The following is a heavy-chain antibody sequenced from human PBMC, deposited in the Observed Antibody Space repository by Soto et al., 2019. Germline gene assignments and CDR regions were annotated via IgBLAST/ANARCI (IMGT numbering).Heavy chain of an antibody. J-gene: IGHJ6*02. V-gene: IGHV3-48*03. D-gene: IGHD2-8*02. CDR2: ISSSGSTI. Sequence: PGGSLRLSCAASGFTFSSYEMNRVRQAPGKGLEWVSYISSSGSTIYYADSVKGRFTISRDNAKNSLYLQMNSLRAEDTAVYYCARDLLVVTDYYYYYGMDVWGQGTTVTVSS. CDR3: ARDLLVVTDYYYYYGMDV. CDR1: GFTFSSYE.